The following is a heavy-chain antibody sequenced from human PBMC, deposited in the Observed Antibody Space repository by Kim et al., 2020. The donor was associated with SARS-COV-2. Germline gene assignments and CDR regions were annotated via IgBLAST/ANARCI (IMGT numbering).Heavy chain of an antibody. CDR3: ARDLCLGAFCYGMDV. CDR1: GFTFGTYS. J-gene: IGHJ6*02. Sequence: GGSLRLSCAASGFTFGTYSMNWVRQAPGKGLEWVSYISSGSTGIKHYADSVKGRFTISRDNARDSLYLQMNSLRDEDTAVYYCARDLCLGAFCYGMDVWGQGTTVTVSS. CDR2: ISSGSTGIK. V-gene: IGHV3-48*02.